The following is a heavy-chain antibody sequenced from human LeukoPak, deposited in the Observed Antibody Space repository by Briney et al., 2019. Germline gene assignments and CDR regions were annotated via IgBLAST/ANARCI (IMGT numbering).Heavy chain of an antibody. CDR1: GVTLSNYA. CDR2: IKQDGSEK. D-gene: IGHD6-13*01. CDR3: ARVITAAAGPDYYGMDV. V-gene: IGHV3-7*01. Sequence: GGSLRLSCVASGVTLSNYAMSWARQAPGKGLEWVANIKQDGSEKYYVDSVKGRFTISRDNAKNSLYLQMNSLRAEDTAVYYCARVITAAAGPDYYGMDVWGQGTTVTVSS. J-gene: IGHJ6*02.